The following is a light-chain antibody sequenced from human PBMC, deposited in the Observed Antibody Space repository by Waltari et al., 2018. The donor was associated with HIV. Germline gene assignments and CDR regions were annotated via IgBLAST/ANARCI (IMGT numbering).Light chain of an antibody. CDR3: QSYDSSLSGSM. CDR2: GND. V-gene: IGLV1-40*01. CDR1: TSNIGAHYD. J-gene: IGLJ3*02. Sequence: QSVLTQPPSVSGAPGRRVTIPCTGSTSNIGAHYDVHWYQQLPGTAPRLLIYGNDNRPSGIPDRFSGSKSGNTASLAITGLQAEDEADYYCQSYDSSLSGSMFGGGTKLTVL.